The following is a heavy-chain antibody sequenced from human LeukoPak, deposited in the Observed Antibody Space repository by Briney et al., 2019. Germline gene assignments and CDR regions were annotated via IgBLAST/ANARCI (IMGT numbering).Heavy chain of an antibody. Sequence: GGSLRLSCAASGFTFRTQWMTFVRQAPGKGLEWVANIKQDGSDKYYVDSVKGRFTISKDNAKNSLYLQMNSLRVEDTAVYYCARGGSSSSWFWVDWGQGTLVTVSS. CDR2: IKQDGSDK. CDR3: ARGGSSSSWFWVD. V-gene: IGHV3-7*01. D-gene: IGHD6-13*01. J-gene: IGHJ4*02. CDR1: GFTFRTQW.